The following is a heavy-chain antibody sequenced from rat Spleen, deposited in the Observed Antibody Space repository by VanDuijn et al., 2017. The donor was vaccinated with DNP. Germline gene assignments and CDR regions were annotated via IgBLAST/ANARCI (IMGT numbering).Heavy chain of an antibody. V-gene: IGHV3-1*01. J-gene: IGHJ1*01. CDR3: ARGLNYGGYIYSWYFDF. CDR1: GYPITSNY. CDR2: ISNSGAT. D-gene: IGHD1-11*01. Sequence: EVQLQESGPGLVKPSQSLSLTCSVTGYPITSNYWGWIRKFPGNKMEWIGHISNSGATAYNPSLRSRISITRDTSKNQFFLQLNSVTTEDTATYYCARGLNYGGYIYSWYFDFWGPGTMVTVSS.